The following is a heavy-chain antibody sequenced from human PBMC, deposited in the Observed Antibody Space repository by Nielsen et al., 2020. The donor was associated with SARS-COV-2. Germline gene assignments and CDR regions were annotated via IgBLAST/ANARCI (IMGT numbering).Heavy chain of an antibody. V-gene: IGHV3-48*03. Sequence: GGSLRLSCAASGFTFSSYEMNWVRQAPGKGLEWVSYISSSGSTIYYADSVKGRFTISRDNAKNSLYLQMNSLRAEDTAVYYCARFSSGWPYYYYGMDVWGQGTTVTVSS. CDR2: ISSSGSTI. D-gene: IGHD6-19*01. CDR1: GFTFSSYE. J-gene: IGHJ6*02. CDR3: ARFSSGWPYYYYGMDV.